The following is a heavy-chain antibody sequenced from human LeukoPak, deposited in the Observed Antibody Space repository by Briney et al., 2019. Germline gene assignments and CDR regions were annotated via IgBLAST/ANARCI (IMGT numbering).Heavy chain of an antibody. J-gene: IGHJ4*02. D-gene: IGHD2-15*01. CDR2: ISYDGSNK. V-gene: IGHV3-30-3*01. Sequence: GGSLRLSCAASGFTFSSYAMHWVRQAPGKGLEWVAVISYDGSNKYYADSVKGRFTISRDNSKNTLYLQINSLRAEDTAVYYCARVRDIVVVVAAGLVKGGGPIRYWGQGTLVTVSS. CDR1: GFTFSSYA. CDR3: ARVRDIVVVVAAGLVKGGGPIRY.